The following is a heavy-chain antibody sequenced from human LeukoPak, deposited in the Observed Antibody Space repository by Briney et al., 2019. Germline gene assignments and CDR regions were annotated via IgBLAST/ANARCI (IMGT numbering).Heavy chain of an antibody. D-gene: IGHD5-12*01. CDR2: IKQDGSEK. Sequence: PGGSLRLSCAASGFTFSSYWMSWVRQAPGKGLEWVANIKQDGSEKYYVDSVKGRFTISRDNAKNSLYLQMNSLRAEDTAVYYCARLRGYSGYDYFDYWGQGTLVTVSS. V-gene: IGHV3-7*01. J-gene: IGHJ4*02. CDR1: GFTFSSYW. CDR3: ARLRGYSGYDYFDY.